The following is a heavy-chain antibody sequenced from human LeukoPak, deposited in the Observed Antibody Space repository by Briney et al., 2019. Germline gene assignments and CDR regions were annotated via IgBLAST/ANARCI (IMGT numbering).Heavy chain of an antibody. CDR3: ARDPYSGSYSDYYYYYMDV. J-gene: IGHJ6*03. D-gene: IGHD1-26*01. CDR2: IRYDGSNK. CDR1: GFTFSSYG. V-gene: IGHV3-30*02. Sequence: GGSLRLSCAASGFTFSSYGMHWVRQAPGKGLEWVAFIRYDGSNKYYADSVKGRFTISRDNSKNTLYLQMNSLRAEDTAVYYCARDPYSGSYSDYYYYYMDVWGKGTTVTVSS.